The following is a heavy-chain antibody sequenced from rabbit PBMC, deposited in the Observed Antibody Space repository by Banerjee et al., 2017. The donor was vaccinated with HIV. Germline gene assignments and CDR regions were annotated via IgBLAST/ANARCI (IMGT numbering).Heavy chain of an antibody. CDR2: INAVTGKP. CDR3: ARDTSSSFSSYGMDL. CDR1: GFSFSNKVV. Sequence: QEQVLESGGGLVKPEGSLKLSCTASGFSFSNKVVMCWVRQAPGKGLEWIACINAVTGKPVYANWARGRFTISKTSSTTVTLQLTSLTAADTATYFCARDTSSSFSSYGMDLWGPGTLVTVS. D-gene: IGHD1-1*01. J-gene: IGHJ6*01. V-gene: IGHV1S45*01.